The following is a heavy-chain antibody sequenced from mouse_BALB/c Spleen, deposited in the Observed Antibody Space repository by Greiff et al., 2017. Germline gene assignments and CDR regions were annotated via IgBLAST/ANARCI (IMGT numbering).Heavy chain of an antibody. CDR2: INPYNGDT. CDR1: GYSFTGYF. Sequence: EVQLQQSGPELVKPGASVKISCKASGYSFTGYFMNWVMQSHGKSLEWIGRINPYNGDTFYNQKFKGKATLTVDKSSSTAHMELRSLASEDSAVYYCARGGMDYWGQGTSVTVSS. J-gene: IGHJ4*01. V-gene: IGHV1-20*02. CDR3: ARGGMDY.